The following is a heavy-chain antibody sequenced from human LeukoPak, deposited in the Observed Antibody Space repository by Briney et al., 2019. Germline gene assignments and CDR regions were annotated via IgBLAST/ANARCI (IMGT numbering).Heavy chain of an antibody. Sequence: SETLSLTCTVSGGSISSYYWSWIRQPPGKVLEWIGYIYYSGSTNYNPSLKSRVTISVDTSKNQFSLKLSSVTAADTAVYYCARDLVRVGPVAGSAYYYGMDVWGQGTTVTVSS. D-gene: IGHD6-19*01. V-gene: IGHV4-59*01. CDR3: ARDLVRVGPVAGSAYYYGMDV. CDR2: IYYSGST. J-gene: IGHJ6*02. CDR1: GGSISSYY.